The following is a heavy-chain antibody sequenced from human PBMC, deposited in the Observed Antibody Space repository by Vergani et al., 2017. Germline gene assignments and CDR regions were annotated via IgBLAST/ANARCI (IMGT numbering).Heavy chain of an antibody. J-gene: IGHJ4*02. CDR3: ARLCFGEHDY. V-gene: IGHV4-34*01. CDR1: GGSFSGYY. Sequence: QVQLQQWGAGLLKPSETLSLTCAVYGGSFSGYYWSWIRQPPGKGLEWIGEINHSGRTNYNPSLKSRVTISVDTSKNQFSLKLSSVTAADTAVYYCARLCFGEHDYWGEGTLVTVSS. CDR2: INHSGRT. D-gene: IGHD3-10*01.